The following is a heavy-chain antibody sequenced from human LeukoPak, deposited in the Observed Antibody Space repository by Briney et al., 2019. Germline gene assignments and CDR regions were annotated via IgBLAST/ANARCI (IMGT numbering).Heavy chain of an antibody. CDR2: MNPNSGNT. J-gene: IGHJ6*02. V-gene: IGHV1-8*01. D-gene: IGHD6-13*01. CDR3: ARGSSSWGSKYYYYGMDV. Sequence: ASVNVSCKASGYTFTIYDINWVRQATGQGLEWMGWMNPNSGNTGYAQEFQGRVTMTRNTSISTAYMELSSLRSEDTAVYYCARGSSSWGSKYYYYGMDVWGQGTTVTVSS. CDR1: GYTFTIYD.